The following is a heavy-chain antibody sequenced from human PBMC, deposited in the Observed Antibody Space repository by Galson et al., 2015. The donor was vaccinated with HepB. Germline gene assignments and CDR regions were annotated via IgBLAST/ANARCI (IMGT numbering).Heavy chain of an antibody. D-gene: IGHD6-19*01. V-gene: IGHV3-23*01. CDR3: ASHRYSSAWDYFDY. CDR1: GFTFSSYA. Sequence: SLRLSCAASGFTFSSYAMSWVRQAPGKGLEWVSTFRGNGGSTYYAGSVKGRFTISRDNSKNTLYLQMNSLRAEDTAVYYCASHRYSSAWDYFDYWGQGTLVTVSS. J-gene: IGHJ4*02. CDR2: FRGNGGST.